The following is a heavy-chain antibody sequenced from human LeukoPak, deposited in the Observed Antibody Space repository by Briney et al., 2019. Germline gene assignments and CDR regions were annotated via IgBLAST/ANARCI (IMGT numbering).Heavy chain of an antibody. CDR3: ARWESTMVRGVDYGMDV. Sequence: GGSLRLSCAASGFTFSSYWMNWVRQATGKGLEWVSNIKQGGSEKYYVDSVKGRFTISRDNAKNSLYLQVNSLRAEDTAVYYCARWESTMVRGVDYGMDVWGQGTTVTVSS. CDR2: IKQGGSEK. CDR1: GFTFSSYW. V-gene: IGHV3-7*01. J-gene: IGHJ6*02. D-gene: IGHD3-10*01.